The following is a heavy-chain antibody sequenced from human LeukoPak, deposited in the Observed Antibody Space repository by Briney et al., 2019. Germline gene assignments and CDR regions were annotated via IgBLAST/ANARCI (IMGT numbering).Heavy chain of an antibody. V-gene: IGHV3-33*01. CDR1: GFTFSSYG. CDR3: ARGPFYYFRAQSAAFDI. CDR2: IWYDGSNK. D-gene: IGHD3-10*01. J-gene: IGHJ3*02. Sequence: PGGSLRLSCAASGFTFSSYGMHWVRQAPGKGLEWVAVIWYDGSNKYYADSVKGRFTISRDNSKNTLYLQMNSLRAEDTAVYYCARGPFYYFRAQSAAFDIWGQGTMVTVSS.